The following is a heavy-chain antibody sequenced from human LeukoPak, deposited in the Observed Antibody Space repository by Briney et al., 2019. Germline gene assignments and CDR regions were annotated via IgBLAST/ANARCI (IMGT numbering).Heavy chain of an antibody. V-gene: IGHV4-39*01. CDR1: GDSIISNINW. Sequence: PSETLSLTCTVSGDSIISNINWWDWVRLPPGKGLEWIGATFYTGRTFYSPSLKSRVTISVDTSKNQFSLDLSSATAADTAVYYCARRRHNFDFYDVWGQGTRVTVSS. J-gene: IGHJ3*01. CDR2: TFYTGRT. D-gene: IGHD3/OR15-3a*01. CDR3: ARRRHNFDFYDV.